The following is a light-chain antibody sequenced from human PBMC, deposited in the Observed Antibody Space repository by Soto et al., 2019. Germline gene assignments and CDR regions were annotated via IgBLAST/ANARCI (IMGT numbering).Light chain of an antibody. CDR1: QSVSSN. J-gene: IGKJ3*01. V-gene: IGKV3-15*01. CDR2: GAS. CDR3: HQSGSSPLT. Sequence: EIVMTQSPATLSVSPGERATLSCRASQSVSSNLAWYQQKPGQAPRLLIYGASTRATGIPARFSGSGSGTDFTLTISRLDPEDFAVYYCHQSGSSPLTFGPGTKV.